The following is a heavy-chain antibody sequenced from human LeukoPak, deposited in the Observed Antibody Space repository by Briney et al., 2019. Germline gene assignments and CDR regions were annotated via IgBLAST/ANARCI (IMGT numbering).Heavy chain of an antibody. CDR1: GFTFSSYG. Sequence: PGGSLRLSCAASGFTFSSYGMHWVRQAPGKGLEWVSYISSSVSTIDYAESLKGRFTISRDNAKNSLYLQMNSLRAEDTALYYCARVLPYSHALDVWGQGTTVTVS. V-gene: IGHV3-48*04. CDR2: ISSSVSTI. D-gene: IGHD2-21*01. CDR3: ARVLPYSHALDV. J-gene: IGHJ6*02.